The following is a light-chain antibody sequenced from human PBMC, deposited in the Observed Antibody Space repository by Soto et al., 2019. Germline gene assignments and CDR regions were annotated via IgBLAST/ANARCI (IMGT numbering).Light chain of an antibody. CDR3: SSYTSSNTLV. CDR1: SSDVGGYNY. V-gene: IGLV2-14*01. Sequence: QSALTQPASVSGSPGQSITISCTGTSSDVGGYNYVSWYQQYPGKAPKLMIYEVSNRPSGVSNHFSGSKSGNTASLIISGLQSEDEADYYCSSYTSSNTLVFGTGTKLTVL. CDR2: EVS. J-gene: IGLJ1*01.